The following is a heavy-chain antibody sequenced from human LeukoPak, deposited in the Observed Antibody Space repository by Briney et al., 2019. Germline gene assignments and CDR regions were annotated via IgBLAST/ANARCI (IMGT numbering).Heavy chain of an antibody. D-gene: IGHD3-3*01. Sequence: GRSLRLSCAASGFTFDDYAMHWVRQAPGKGLEWVSGISWNSGSIGYADSVKGRFTISRDNAKNSLYLQMNSLRAEDTAVYYCAREDTYYDFWSGYYNWFDPWGQGTLVTVSS. CDR2: ISWNSGSI. J-gene: IGHJ5*02. CDR1: GFTFDDYA. V-gene: IGHV3-9*01. CDR3: AREDTYYDFWSGYYNWFDP.